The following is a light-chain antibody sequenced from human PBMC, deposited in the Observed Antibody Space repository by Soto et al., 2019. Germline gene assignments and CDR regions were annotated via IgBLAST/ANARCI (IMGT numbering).Light chain of an antibody. J-gene: IGKJ1*01. Sequence: DIVMTQSPLSLPVTPGEPASISCRSSESLLHSSGRNYLDWYVQKPGHSPRLLIYLGSNRASGVTVRFSASGSGTDFTLSISRLEAEDVGVYYCMQSAQIPRTFGQGTKVEI. CDR3: MQSAQIPRT. V-gene: IGKV2-28*01. CDR2: LGS. CDR1: ESLLHSSGRNY.